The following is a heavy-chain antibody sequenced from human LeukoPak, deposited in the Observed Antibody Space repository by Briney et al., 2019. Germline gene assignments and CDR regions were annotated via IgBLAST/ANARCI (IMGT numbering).Heavy chain of an antibody. CDR1: GFTFDDYA. J-gene: IGHJ3*02. Sequence: GGSLRLSCAASGFTFDDYAMHWVRQAPGKGLEWVSGISWNSGSIGYADSVKGRFTISRDNAKNSLYLQMNSLRAEDTALYYCAKTSDCSGGSCYPLGAFDIWGQGTMVTVSS. V-gene: IGHV3-9*01. CDR3: AKTSDCSGGSCYPLGAFDI. D-gene: IGHD2-15*01. CDR2: ISWNSGSI.